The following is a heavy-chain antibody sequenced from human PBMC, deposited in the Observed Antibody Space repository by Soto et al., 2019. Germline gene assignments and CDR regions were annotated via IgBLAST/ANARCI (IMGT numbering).Heavy chain of an antibody. CDR2: IYPGDSDT. CDR1: GYSFTSYW. Sequence: GESLKISCTGSGYSFTSYWIGWVRQMPGKGLEWMGIIYPGDSDTRYSPSFQGQVTISADKSISTAYLQWSSLKASDTAMYYCARLRYCSGGSCYSKSATYYYGMDVWGQGTTVTVSS. CDR3: ARLRYCSGGSCYSKSATYYYGMDV. V-gene: IGHV5-51*01. J-gene: IGHJ6*02. D-gene: IGHD2-15*01.